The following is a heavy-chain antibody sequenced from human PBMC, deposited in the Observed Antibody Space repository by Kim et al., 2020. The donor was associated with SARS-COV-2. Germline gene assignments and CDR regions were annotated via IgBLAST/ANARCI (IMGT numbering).Heavy chain of an antibody. Sequence: GGSMRLSCAASGFTFSDYAIHWVRQAPGRGLEYVSAISTIGDRIHYANSVKGRFTVSRDNSRRMAYLQMGSLRPDDMGVYYCTRGWAIVPQRWGDAFDFWGQGTMVTVAS. V-gene: IGHV3-64*01. CDR1: GFTFSDYA. D-gene: IGHD2-2*01. CDR3: TRGWAIVPQRWGDAFDF. CDR2: ISTIGDRI. J-gene: IGHJ3*01.